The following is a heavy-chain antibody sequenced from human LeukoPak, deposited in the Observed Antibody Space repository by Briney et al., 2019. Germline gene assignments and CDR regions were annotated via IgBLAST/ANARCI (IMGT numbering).Heavy chain of an antibody. D-gene: IGHD6-13*01. V-gene: IGHV1-69*13. CDR1: GGTFSSYA. CDR2: IIPIFGTA. CDR3: VRGYSSPYHFDY. J-gene: IGHJ4*02. Sequence: RWASVKVSCKASGGTFSSYAISWVRQAPGQGLEWMGGIIPIFGTANYAQKFQGGVTITADESTSTAYMELSSLRSEDTAVYYCVRGYSSPYHFDYWGQGTLVTVSS.